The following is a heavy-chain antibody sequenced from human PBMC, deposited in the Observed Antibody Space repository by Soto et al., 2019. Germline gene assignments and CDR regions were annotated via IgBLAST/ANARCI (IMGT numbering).Heavy chain of an antibody. J-gene: IGHJ4*02. CDR2: ISGSGSTT. Sequence: GGSLRLSCAASGFTFSTYAMSWVRQAPGKGLDWVTAISGSGSTTYYADSGKGRFTISRDNSKSTLYLQMNSLRVEDTAVYYCARGKRDDYDEYEVWTVDYWGQGTLVTVSS. CDR1: GFTFSTYA. V-gene: IGHV3-23*01. CDR3: ARGKRDDYDEYEVWTVDY. D-gene: IGHD4-17*01.